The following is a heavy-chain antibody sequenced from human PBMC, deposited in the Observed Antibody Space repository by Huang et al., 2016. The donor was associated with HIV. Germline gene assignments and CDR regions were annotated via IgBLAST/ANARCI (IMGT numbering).Heavy chain of an antibody. CDR1: GFTFSNYG. CDR2: TRADGSNK. V-gene: IGHV3-30*02. CDR3: ARKREKQDSSAYFDY. D-gene: IGHD3-22*01. Sequence: QVQLVESGGGVVQPGGSLRLSCAASGFTFSNYGMHWVRQAPGKGLAWVASTRADGSNKCYVASVKGRLTVSRDNSKNTLYLQMNSLRDDDTAVYYCARKREKQDSSAYFDYWGQGTPVTVSS. J-gene: IGHJ4*02.